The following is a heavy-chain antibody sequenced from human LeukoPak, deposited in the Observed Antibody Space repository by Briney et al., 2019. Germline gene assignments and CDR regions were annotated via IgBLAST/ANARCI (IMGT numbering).Heavy chain of an antibody. V-gene: IGHV3-21*01. J-gene: IGHJ4*02. CDR1: GFTFSSYS. Sequence: KTGGSLRLXCAASGFTFSSYSMNWVRQAPGKGLESVSYISSSSTYIYYADSVKGRFTISRDNAKNSLYLQMNSLRAEDTAVYYCARDSDSGSYASDYWGQGTLVTVSS. CDR2: ISSSSTYI. D-gene: IGHD1-26*01. CDR3: ARDSDSGSYASDY.